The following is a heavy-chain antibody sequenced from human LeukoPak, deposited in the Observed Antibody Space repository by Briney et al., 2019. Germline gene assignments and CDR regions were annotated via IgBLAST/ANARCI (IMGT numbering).Heavy chain of an antibody. V-gene: IGHV3-23*01. J-gene: IGHJ5*02. D-gene: IGHD6-6*01. CDR1: GFPFSSYA. CDR2: ISGSGGST. CDR3: AKGRGPTLSSSYPRFDP. Sequence: PGGSLRLSCAASGFPFSSYAMSWVRQAPGKGLEWVSAISGSGGSTYYADSVKGRFTISRDNSKNTLYLQMNSLRAEDTAVYYCAKGRGPTLSSSYPRFDPWGQGTLVTVSS.